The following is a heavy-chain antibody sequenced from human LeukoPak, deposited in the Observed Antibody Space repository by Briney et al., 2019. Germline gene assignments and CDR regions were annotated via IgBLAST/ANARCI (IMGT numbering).Heavy chain of an antibody. Sequence: SETLSLTCTVSSGSISSSYWSWIRQPPGKGLEWIGYIYHSETTNYSPSLKSRVTISLETSKNQFSLKLSSVTAADTAVYYCARMAAAGPFDYWGQGTLVTVSS. CDR3: ARMAAAGPFDY. CDR1: SGSISSSY. J-gene: IGHJ4*02. CDR2: IYHSETT. V-gene: IGHV4-59*08. D-gene: IGHD6-13*01.